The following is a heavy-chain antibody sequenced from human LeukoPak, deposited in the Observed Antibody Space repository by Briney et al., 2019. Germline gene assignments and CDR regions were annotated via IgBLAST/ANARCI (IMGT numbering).Heavy chain of an antibody. J-gene: IGHJ4*02. CDR3: PKDYYGSGSYYLAQYYFDY. D-gene: IGHD3-10*01. CDR1: GFTFDDYT. CDR2: ISWDGGST. Sequence: GGSLRLSCAASGFTFDDYTMHWVRQAPGKGLEWVSLISWDGGSTYYADSVKGRFTISRDNSKNSLYLQMNSLRTEDTALYYCPKDYYGSGSYYLAQYYFDYWGQGTLITVSS. V-gene: IGHV3-43*01.